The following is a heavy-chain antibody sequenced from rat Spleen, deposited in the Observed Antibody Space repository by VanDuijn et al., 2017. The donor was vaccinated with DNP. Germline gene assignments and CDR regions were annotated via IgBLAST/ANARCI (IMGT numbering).Heavy chain of an antibody. D-gene: IGHD4-3*01. V-gene: IGHV1-43*01. CDR3: ASXXXGVXXXWXXX. CDR1: GYTFTTYY. J-gene: IGHJ3*01. Sequence: QVQLQQSGAELAKPGSSVKISCKASGYTFTTYYIGWIKQTTGQGLEYIGYIYTGSGGNNYNEKFKGKAPLTVDKTPNTAFKKLSXXXPDXXXVXXXASXXXGVXXXWXXXWGQGTXXTVS. CDR2: IYTGSGGN.